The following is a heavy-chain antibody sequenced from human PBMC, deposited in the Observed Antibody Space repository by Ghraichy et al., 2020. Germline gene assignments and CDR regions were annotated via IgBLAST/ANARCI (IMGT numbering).Heavy chain of an antibody. CDR1: GGSISSSSYY. D-gene: IGHD3-22*01. V-gene: IGHV4-39*01. CDR3: ARSPYYYDTSGYYY. J-gene: IGHJ4*02. Sequence: SETLSLTCTVSGGSISSSSYYWGWIRQPPGKGLEWIGSIYFSGNTYCNPSLKSRVTMSVDTSRNQFSLKLSSVTAADTAVYYCARSPYYYDTSGYYYWGQGTLVTVSS. CDR2: IYFSGNT.